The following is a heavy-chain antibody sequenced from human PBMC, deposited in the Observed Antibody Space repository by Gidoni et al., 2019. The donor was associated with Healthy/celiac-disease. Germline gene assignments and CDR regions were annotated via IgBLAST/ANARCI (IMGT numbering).Heavy chain of an antibody. J-gene: IGHJ5*02. CDR3: ARVPIMITFGGVIVGENWFDP. CDR2: INPNSGGT. V-gene: IGHV1-2*02. D-gene: IGHD3-16*02. CDR1: GYTFTGYY. Sequence: QVQLVQSGAEVKKPGASVKVSCKASGYTFTGYYMHWVRQAPGQGLEWMGWINPNSGGTNYAQKFQGRVTMTRDTSISTAYMELSRLRSDDTAVYYCARVPIMITFGGVIVGENWFDPWGQGTLVTVSS.